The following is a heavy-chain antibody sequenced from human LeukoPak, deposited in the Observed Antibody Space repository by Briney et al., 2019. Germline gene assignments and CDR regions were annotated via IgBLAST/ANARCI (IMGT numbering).Heavy chain of an antibody. Sequence: PSETLSLTCAVYGGSFSGYYWSWIRQPPGKGLEWIGEINHSGSTNYNPSLKSRVTISVDTSKNQFSLKLTSVTAADTAVYYCARDTYLGYCTSTSCLGFDPWGQGTLVTVSS. V-gene: IGHV4-34*01. CDR1: GGSFSGYY. J-gene: IGHJ5*02. D-gene: IGHD2-2*01. CDR2: INHSGST. CDR3: ARDTYLGYCTSTSCLGFDP.